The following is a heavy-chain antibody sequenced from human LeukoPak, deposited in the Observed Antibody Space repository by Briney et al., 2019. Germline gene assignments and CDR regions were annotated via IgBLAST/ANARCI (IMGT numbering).Heavy chain of an antibody. D-gene: IGHD5/OR15-5a*01. Sequence: VSYISWSGDSTYYEDSVKGRFTISRDNAKNTVYLQMKSLRAEDTAVDYCAKSLPSCLQALDYRGQGTLVTVSS. V-gene: IGHV3-23*01. CDR2: ISWSGDST. J-gene: IGHJ4*02. CDR3: AKSLPSCLQALDY.